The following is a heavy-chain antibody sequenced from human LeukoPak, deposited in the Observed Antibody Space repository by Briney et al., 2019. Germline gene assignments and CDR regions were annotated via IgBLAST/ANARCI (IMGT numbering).Heavy chain of an antibody. V-gene: IGHV3-74*01. J-gene: IGHJ4*02. D-gene: IGHD5-24*01. CDR3: ARDKMATVLDY. Sequence: GGSLRLSCAASGFTFSNYWMHWVRQAPGKGLVWVSRINGDGISTGYADSVKGRFTVSRDNAKNTLYLQMNSLRAEDTAVYYCARDKMATVLDYWGQGTLVTVSS. CDR1: GFTFSNYW. CDR2: INGDGIST.